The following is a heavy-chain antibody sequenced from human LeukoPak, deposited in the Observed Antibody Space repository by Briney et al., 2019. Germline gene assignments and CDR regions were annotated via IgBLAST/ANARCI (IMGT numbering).Heavy chain of an antibody. J-gene: IGHJ4*02. Sequence: GGSLRLSCAASGFTFSSYSMNWVRQAPGKGLEWVSYISSSSSTIYYADSVKGRFTISRENAKNSLYLQMNSLRAGDTAVYYCARSSPPSGDSPLEDWGQGTLVTVSS. CDR3: ARSSPPSGDSPLED. CDR2: ISSSSSTI. D-gene: IGHD7-27*01. V-gene: IGHV3-48*01. CDR1: GFTFSSYS.